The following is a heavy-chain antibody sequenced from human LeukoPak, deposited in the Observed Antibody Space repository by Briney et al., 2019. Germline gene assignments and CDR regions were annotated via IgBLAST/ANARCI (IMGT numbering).Heavy chain of an antibody. CDR1: GLTFDNAW. Sequence: PGGSLRLSCVVSGLTFDNAWMSWVRQALGKGLEWVGRIKSKNVGETTEYAAPVQGRFTISRDDSKNTVYLQMSNLKTEDTAVYYCTTGPGNSGYWGQGTLVTVSS. D-gene: IGHD4-23*01. J-gene: IGHJ4*02. CDR2: IKSKNVGETT. CDR3: TTGPGNSGY. V-gene: IGHV3-15*01.